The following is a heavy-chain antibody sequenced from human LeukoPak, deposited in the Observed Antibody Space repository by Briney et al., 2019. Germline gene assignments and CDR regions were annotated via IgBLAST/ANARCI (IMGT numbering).Heavy chain of an antibody. J-gene: IGHJ6*02. D-gene: IGHD2-2*01. CDR3: AREGDSSTSCTYYYYGMDG. V-gene: IGHV1-2*02. CDR2: INPNSGGT. Sequence: ASVKVSCKASGYTFTGYYMHWVRQAPGQGLEWMGWINPNSGGTNYAQKFQGRVTMTRDTSISTAYMELSRLRSDDTAVYYCAREGDSSTSCTYYYYGMDGWGQGTTVAVSS. CDR1: GYTFTGYY.